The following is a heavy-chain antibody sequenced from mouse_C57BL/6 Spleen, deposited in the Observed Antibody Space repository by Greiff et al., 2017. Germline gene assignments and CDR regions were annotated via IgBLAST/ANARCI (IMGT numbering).Heavy chain of an antibody. CDR1: GYAFSSSW. J-gene: IGHJ3*01. Sequence: VQLQESGPELVKPGASVKISCKASGYAFSSSWMNWVKQRPGKGLEWIGRIYPGDGDTNYNGKFKGKATLTADKSSSPAYMQLSSLTSEDSAVYFCLYDYDRFAYWGQGTLVTVSA. V-gene: IGHV1-82*01. CDR2: IYPGDGDT. D-gene: IGHD2-4*01. CDR3: LYDYDRFAY.